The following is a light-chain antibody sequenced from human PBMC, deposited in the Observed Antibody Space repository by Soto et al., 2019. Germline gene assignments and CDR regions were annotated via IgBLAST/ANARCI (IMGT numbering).Light chain of an antibody. CDR3: QQYGNSPPT. V-gene: IGKV3-20*01. Sequence: EIVLTQSPGTLSLSPGERATLSCRASQTVTSEYLAWYQQKPGQAPRLLIYGASSRATGIPGRFSGSGSGTEFTLTISRLEPEDFAVYSCQQYGNSPPTFGQGTRLEIK. CDR2: GAS. J-gene: IGKJ5*01. CDR1: QTVTSEY.